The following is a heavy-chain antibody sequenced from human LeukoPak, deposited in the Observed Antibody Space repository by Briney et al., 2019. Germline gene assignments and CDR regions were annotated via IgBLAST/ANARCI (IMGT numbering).Heavy chain of an antibody. J-gene: IGHJ5*02. CDR1: GFTFSSYW. CDR3: ARGIGGVVVPAARNWFDP. D-gene: IGHD2-2*01. CDR2: IKQDGSEK. V-gene: IGHV3-7*01. Sequence: GGSLRLSCAASGFTFSSYWMSWVRQAPGKGLEWVANIKQDGSEKYYVDSVKGRFTISRDNAKNSLYLQMNSLRAEDTAVYYCARGIGGVVVPAARNWFDPWGQGTLVTVSS.